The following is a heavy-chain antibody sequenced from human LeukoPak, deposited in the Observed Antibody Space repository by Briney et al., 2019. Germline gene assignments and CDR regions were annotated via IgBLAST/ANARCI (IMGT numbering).Heavy chain of an antibody. CDR1: GFTFSSYA. Sequence: GGSLRLSCAASGFTFSSYAMHWVRQAPGKGLEWVANIKQDGSEKYYVDSVKGRFTISRDNAKNSLYLQMNSLRAEDTAIYYCARDNYYGSGTYGFESYWGQGTLVTVSS. V-gene: IGHV3-7*01. CDR2: IKQDGSEK. CDR3: ARDNYYGSGTYGFESY. J-gene: IGHJ4*02. D-gene: IGHD3-10*01.